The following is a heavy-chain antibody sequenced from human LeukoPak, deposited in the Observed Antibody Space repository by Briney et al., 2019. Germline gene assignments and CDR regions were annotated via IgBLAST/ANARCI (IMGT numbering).Heavy chain of an antibody. V-gene: IGHV5-51*01. CDR2: SYPGDSDT. D-gene: IGHD4-17*01. Sequence: GESLKISCKGSGYSFTNYWIGWVRQMPGKGLEWMGISYPGDSDTRYSPSFQGQVTISVDKSISTAYLQWSSLKASDTAMYHCARHLDDYGDYYFDYWGQGTLVTVSS. CDR1: GYSFTNYW. CDR3: ARHLDDYGDYYFDY. J-gene: IGHJ4*02.